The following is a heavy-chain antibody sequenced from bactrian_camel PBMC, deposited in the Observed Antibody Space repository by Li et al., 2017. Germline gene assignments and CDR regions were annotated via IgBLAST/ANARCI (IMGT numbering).Heavy chain of an antibody. D-gene: IGHD7*01. J-gene: IGHJ4*01. V-gene: IGHV3S53*01. CDR3: AMAHGGGWAILDILQYIY. CDR1: GNLIFKRC. CDR2: ILNDGTT. Sequence: LRLSCAVSGNLIFKRCMGWFRQAQGKEREGVATILNDGTTYYADSVKDRFTVSWDKSKNTMYLQMDSLKPEDTAKYYCAMAHGGGWAILDILQYIYWGQGTQVTVS.